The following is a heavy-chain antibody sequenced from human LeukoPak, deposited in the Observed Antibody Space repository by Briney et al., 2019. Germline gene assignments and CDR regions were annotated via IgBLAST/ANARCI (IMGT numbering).Heavy chain of an antibody. J-gene: IGHJ5*02. D-gene: IGHD3-3*02. CDR2: ISYDGGND. Sequence: GGSLRLSCAASGFTFSSYAMHWVRQAPGKGLEWVAVISYDGGNDYYADSVKGRFTISRDNSKYTLYLQMNSLRPEDTAVYYCVRDSRPPDSIHFWSVNLFDPWGQGTLVTVSS. V-gene: IGHV3-30*04. CDR3: VRDSRPPDSIHFWSVNLFDP. CDR1: GFTFSSYA.